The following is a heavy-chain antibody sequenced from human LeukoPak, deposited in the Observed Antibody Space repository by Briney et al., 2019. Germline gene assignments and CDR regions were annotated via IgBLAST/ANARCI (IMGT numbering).Heavy chain of an antibody. D-gene: IGHD3-16*01. J-gene: IGHJ4*02. V-gene: IGHV4-39*01. Sequence: SETLSLTCTVSGGSITTSGYYWGWIRQPPGKGLEWIGSIDYRERTTYNPSLKSRVTISADTSRNKFSLKLSSVTATATAVYSCANYVSVTMRHYWRQGTLVTLSS. CDR3: ANYVSVTMRHY. CDR2: IDYRERT. CDR1: GGSITTSGYY.